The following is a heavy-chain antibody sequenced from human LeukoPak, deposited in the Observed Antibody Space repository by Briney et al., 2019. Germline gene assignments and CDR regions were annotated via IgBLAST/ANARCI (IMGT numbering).Heavy chain of an antibody. Sequence: GGSLRLSCAASGFTFSSYGMHWVRQAPGKGLEWVAVISYDGSNKYYADSVKGRFTISRDNSKNTLYLQMNSLKAEDTAVYYCAKDQFDPWGQGTLVTVSS. CDR3: AKDQFDP. J-gene: IGHJ5*02. V-gene: IGHV3-30*18. CDR2: ISYDGSNK. CDR1: GFTFSSYG.